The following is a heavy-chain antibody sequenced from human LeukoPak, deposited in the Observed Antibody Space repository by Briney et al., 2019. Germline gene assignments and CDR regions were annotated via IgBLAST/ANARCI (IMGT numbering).Heavy chain of an antibody. D-gene: IGHD2-15*01. CDR1: GFTFSRYS. CDR3: ARDWVVAAMGGDNWFDP. J-gene: IGHJ5*02. V-gene: IGHV3-21*01. CDR2: ISSSSSYI. Sequence: PGTSLRLSCAASGFTFSRYSMTWVRQAPGKGLEWVSSISSSSSYIYYADSVKGRFTISRDNAKNSLYLQMNSLRAEDTAVYYCARDWVVAAMGGDNWFDPWGQGTLVTVSS.